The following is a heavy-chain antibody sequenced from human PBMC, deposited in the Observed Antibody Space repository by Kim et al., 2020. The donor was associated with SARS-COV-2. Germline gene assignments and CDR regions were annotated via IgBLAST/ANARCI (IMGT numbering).Heavy chain of an antibody. CDR3: ARGGGSGSYSGDAFDI. Sequence: GSLRLSCAASGFTFSSYDMHWVRQATGKGLELVSAIGTAGDTYYPGSVKGRFPISRENAKNPLYLQMNSLRAGDTAVYYCARGGGSGSYSGDAFDIWGQGTMVTVSS. D-gene: IGHD3-10*01. V-gene: IGHV3-13*04. J-gene: IGHJ3*02. CDR1: GFTFSSYD. CDR2: IGTAGDT.